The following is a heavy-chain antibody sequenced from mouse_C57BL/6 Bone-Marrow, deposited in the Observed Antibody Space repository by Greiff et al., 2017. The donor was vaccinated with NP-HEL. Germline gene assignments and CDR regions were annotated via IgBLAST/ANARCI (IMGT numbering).Heavy chain of an antibody. Sequence: EVQRVESGGGLVQPKGSSKLSCAASGFSFNTYAMNWVRQAPGKGLEWVARIRSKSNNYATYYADSVKDRFTISRDDSESMLYLQMNNLKTEDTAMYYCVRRDYGSSFGFAYWGQGTLVTVSA. V-gene: IGHV10-1*01. D-gene: IGHD1-1*01. CDR1: GFSFNTYA. CDR3: VRRDYGSSFGFAY. J-gene: IGHJ3*01. CDR2: IRSKSNNYAT.